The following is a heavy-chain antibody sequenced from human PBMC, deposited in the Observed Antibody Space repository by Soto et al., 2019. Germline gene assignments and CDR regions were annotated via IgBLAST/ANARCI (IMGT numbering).Heavy chain of an antibody. Sequence: PGGSLRLSCAASGFTFSSYSMNWVRQAPGKGLEWVSGVSGRRNDTYYADSVKGRFTISRDNSKNTLYLQMNNLRAEDTSVYYCAKDLYSGAWPRVFGSWGQGTLVTVSS. V-gene: IGHV3-23*01. J-gene: IGHJ5*02. CDR2: VSGRRNDT. D-gene: IGHD5-12*01. CDR1: GFTFSSYS. CDR3: AKDLYSGAWPRVFGS.